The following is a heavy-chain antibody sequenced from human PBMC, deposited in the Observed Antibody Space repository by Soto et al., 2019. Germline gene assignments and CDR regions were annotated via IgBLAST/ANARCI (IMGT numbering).Heavy chain of an antibody. CDR2: IKPDESEK. V-gene: IGHV3-7*01. J-gene: IGHJ5*02. Sequence: HPXGSLRLACTASGFTFSDSWMTWVRQAPGKGLEWVARIKPDESEKKYADSVKGRFSISRDNAKNSMYLQMDSLRGEDKAVYYCVRGGSNYASWGQGTLVTVSS. CDR3: VRGGSNYAS. CDR1: GFTFSDSW. D-gene: IGHD4-4*01.